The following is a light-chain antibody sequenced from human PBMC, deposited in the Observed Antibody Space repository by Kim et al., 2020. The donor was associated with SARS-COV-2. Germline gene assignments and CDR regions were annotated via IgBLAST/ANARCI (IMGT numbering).Light chain of an antibody. Sequence: GQTVTVSCTGSSGSIASKYVQWYQQRPGSAPTTVIYEDNQRPSGVPDRFSGSIDSSSNSTSLTISGLKTKDEADYYCQSYDSSNRVFGGGTQLTVL. CDR1: SGSIASKY. CDR2: EDN. J-gene: IGLJ3*02. CDR3: QSYDSSNRV. V-gene: IGLV6-57*02.